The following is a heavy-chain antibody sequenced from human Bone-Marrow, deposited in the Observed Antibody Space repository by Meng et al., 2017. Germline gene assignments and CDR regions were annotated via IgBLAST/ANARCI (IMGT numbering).Heavy chain of an antibody. V-gene: IGHV1-3*01. CDR3: ARGYSSSWYYFDY. D-gene: IGHD6-13*01. Sequence: ASVKVSCKASGYTFTSYAMHWVRQAPGQRLEWMGWINAGNGNTKYSQKFQGGVTITRDTSTSTVYMELSSLRSEDTAVYYCARGYSSSWYYFDYWGQGTLVTVSS. CDR2: INAGNGNT. CDR1: GYTFTSYA. J-gene: IGHJ4*02.